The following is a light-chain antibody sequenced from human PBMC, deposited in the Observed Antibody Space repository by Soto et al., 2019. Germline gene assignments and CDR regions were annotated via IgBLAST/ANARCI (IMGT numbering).Light chain of an antibody. J-gene: IGKJ5*01. CDR1: QRVGSNY. Sequence: EIVLTQSPGSLSLSPGERVSLSCRASQRVGSNYLAWFQHKPGQTPRVLISTASIRATGIPDRFSGSVSGTDFTLTISRLEPEDFAVYDCHQYGSSPHTFGQGTRLEVK. CDR3: HQYGSSPHT. CDR2: TAS. V-gene: IGKV3-20*01.